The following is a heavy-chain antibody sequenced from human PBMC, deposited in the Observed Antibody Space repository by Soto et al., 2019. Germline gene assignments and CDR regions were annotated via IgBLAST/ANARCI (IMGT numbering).Heavy chain of an antibody. V-gene: IGHV1-69*02. D-gene: IGHD5-12*01. CDR1: GGTFSTYT. CDR2: IIPILEIT. Sequence: QVQLVQSGAEVKKPGSSVKVSCKASGGTFSTYTITWVRQAPGQGLEWMGRIIPILEITNYAQKFQGRVTIIADKSTDTAYMELNSLRSEDTAMYYCTSGDMATPLDYWGQGTLVTVSS. J-gene: IGHJ4*02. CDR3: TSGDMATPLDY.